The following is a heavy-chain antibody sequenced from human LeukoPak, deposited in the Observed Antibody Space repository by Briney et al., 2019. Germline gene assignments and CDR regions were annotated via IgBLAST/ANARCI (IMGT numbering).Heavy chain of an antibody. CDR2: ISSTSSTI. D-gene: IGHD4-11*01. Sequence: GGSLRLSCAVSGFTFSNYNMNWVRQAPGKGLEWVSYISSTSSTIYYADSVKGRFTISRDNAKNSLYLQMNSLRAEDTAVYYCARGDYSNYGPYYYYYYMDVWGKGTTVTVSS. CDR3: ARGDYSNYGPYYYYYYMDV. CDR1: GFTFSNYN. J-gene: IGHJ6*03. V-gene: IGHV3-48*01.